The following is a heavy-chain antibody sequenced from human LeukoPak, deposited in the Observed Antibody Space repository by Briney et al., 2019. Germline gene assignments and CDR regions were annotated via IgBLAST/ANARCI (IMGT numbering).Heavy chain of an antibody. CDR3: ERHTSTYLDQ. Sequence: ASVTVSFKASGYTFTVDHLHWVRQARGQGGEGMGWINPDGGGTRYAQKLQGRGTIKRERVTRRGYMEVSRVGEGEKAVYLCERHTSTYLDQWGQGALVTVSS. CDR1: GYTFTVDH. V-gene: IGHV1-2*02. D-gene: IGHD2-2*01. CDR2: INPDGGGT. J-gene: IGHJ4*02.